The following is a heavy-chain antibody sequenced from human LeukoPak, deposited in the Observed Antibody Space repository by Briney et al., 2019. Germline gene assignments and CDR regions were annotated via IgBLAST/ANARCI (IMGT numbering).Heavy chain of an antibody. V-gene: IGHV3-23*01. D-gene: IGHD3-22*01. J-gene: IGHJ4*02. Sequence: PGGSLRLSCAASGFTFSSYAMSWVRQAPGKGLEWVSAISGSGGSTYYADSAKGRFTISRDNSKNTLYLQMNSLRAEDTAVYYCAKDRNYYDSSGYYQNWGQGTLVTVSS. CDR2: ISGSGGST. CDR1: GFTFSSYA. CDR3: AKDRNYYDSSGYYQN.